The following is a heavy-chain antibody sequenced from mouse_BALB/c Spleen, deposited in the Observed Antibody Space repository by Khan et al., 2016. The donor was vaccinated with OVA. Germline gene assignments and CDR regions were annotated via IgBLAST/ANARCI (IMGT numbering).Heavy chain of an antibody. D-gene: IGHD2-3*01. V-gene: IGHV7-3*02. CDR3: ALEESWLLRGSALDY. CDR2: IRDKPNGYTT. Sequence: EVELVESGGGLVQPGGSLRLSCSTSGFTFTDYYMSWVRQPPGKALEWLGFIRDKPNGYTTEYSASVRGRFTISRDNSQGILYLQMNTLKTEDSATYYCALEESWLLRGSALDYWGQGTSVTVSS. CDR1: GFTFTDYY. J-gene: IGHJ4*01.